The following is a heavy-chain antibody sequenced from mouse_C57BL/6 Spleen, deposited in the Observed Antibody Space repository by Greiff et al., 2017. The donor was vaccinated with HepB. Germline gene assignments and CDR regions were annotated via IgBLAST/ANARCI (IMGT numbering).Heavy chain of an antibody. CDR2: IYPGDGDT. V-gene: IGHV1-80*01. D-gene: IGHD2-12*01. CDR3: ARNYYSYGGFAY. Sequence: QVQLKESGAELVKPGASVKISCKASGYAFSSYWMNWVKQRPGKGLEWIGQIYPGDGDTNYNGKFKGKATLTADKSSSTAYMQLSSLTSEDSAVYFCARNYYSYGGFAYWGQGTLVTVSA. CDR1: GYAFSSYW. J-gene: IGHJ3*01.